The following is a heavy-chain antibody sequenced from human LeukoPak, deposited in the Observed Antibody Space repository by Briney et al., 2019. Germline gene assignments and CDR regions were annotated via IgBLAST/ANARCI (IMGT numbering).Heavy chain of an antibody. J-gene: IGHJ4*01. CDR1: EFTFTSYW. CDR2: IKHDGGEK. Sequence: PGGSLRLSCAVSEFTFTSYWMNWVRQAPGKGLEWVASIKHDGGEKSYVDSVKGRFTISRDNARNSLYLQMSSLRAEDTAIYYCARDGTAAGLYFDLWGQGTLVTVSS. V-gene: IGHV3-7*01. CDR3: ARDGTAAGLYFDL. D-gene: IGHD6-13*01.